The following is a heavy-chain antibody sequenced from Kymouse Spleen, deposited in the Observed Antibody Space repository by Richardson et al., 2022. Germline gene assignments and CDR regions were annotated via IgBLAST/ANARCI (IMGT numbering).Heavy chain of an antibody. CDR3: AKVNWGYYYYGMDV. CDR1: GFTFSSYG. CDR2: ISYDGSNK. D-gene: IGHD7-27*02. V-gene: IGHV3-30*18. J-gene: IGHJ6*02. Sequence: QVQLVESGGGVVQPGRSLRLSCAASGFTFSSYGMHWVRQAPGKGLEWVAVISYDGSNKYYADSVKGRFTISRDNSKNTLYLQMNSLRAEDTAVYYCAKVNWGYYYYGMDVWGQGTTVTVSS.